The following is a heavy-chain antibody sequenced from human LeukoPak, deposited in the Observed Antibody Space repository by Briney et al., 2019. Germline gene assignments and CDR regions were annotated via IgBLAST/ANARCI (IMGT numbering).Heavy chain of an antibody. CDR3: ARAVGYGDYPAVYYYYMDV. J-gene: IGHJ6*03. Sequence: SETLSLTCTVSGGSISTYYWTWIRQPPGKGLEYIGYIYYSGSTNSNPSLKSRVTISVDTSKNQFSLKLSSVTAADTAVYYCARAVGYGDYPAVYYYYMDVWGKGTTVTVSS. CDR2: IYYSGST. CDR1: GGSISTYY. D-gene: IGHD4-17*01. V-gene: IGHV4-59*01.